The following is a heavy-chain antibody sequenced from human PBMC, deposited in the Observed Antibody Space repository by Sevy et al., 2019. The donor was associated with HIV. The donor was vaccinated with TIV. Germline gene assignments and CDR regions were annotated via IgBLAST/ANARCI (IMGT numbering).Heavy chain of an antibody. J-gene: IGHJ6*03. CDR1: GYSFTSYW. CDR3: ALSSSWPYYYMDV. CDR2: IYPGDSDT. D-gene: IGHD6-13*01. V-gene: IGHV5-51*01. Sequence: GESLKISCKGSGYSFTSYWIGWVRQMPGKGLEWMGMIYPGDSDTRYSPSFQGQVTISADKSISTAYLQWSSLKASDTAMYYCALSSSWPYYYMDVWGKGTTVTVSS.